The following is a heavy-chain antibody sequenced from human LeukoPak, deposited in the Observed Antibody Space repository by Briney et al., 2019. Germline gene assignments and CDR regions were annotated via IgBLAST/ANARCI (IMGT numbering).Heavy chain of an antibody. V-gene: IGHV4-59*11. CDR1: GDSMIDHY. D-gene: IGHD3-10*01. CDR2: RHHSGKA. J-gene: IGHJ3*02. CDR3: ARDTREYGSGSYYDDTFDS. Sequence: PSETLSLTCTVSGDSMIDHYWSWVRQPPGKGLEWIGYRHHSGKANSDPSLRSRVTISIDTSNNQVSLMLTSVTAADTAMYYCARDTREYGSGSYYDDTFDSWGQGTLVTVSS.